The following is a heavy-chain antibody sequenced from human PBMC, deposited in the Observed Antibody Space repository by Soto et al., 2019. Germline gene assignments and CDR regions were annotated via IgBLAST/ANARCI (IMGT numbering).Heavy chain of an antibody. CDR2: ISSSGSTI. CDR3: ARDPYGDYYYYMDV. V-gene: IGHV3-11*01. Sequence: GGSLRLSCAASGFTFSDYYMSWIRQAPGKGLEWVSYISSSGSTIYYADSVKGRFTISRDNAKNSLYLQMNSLRAEDTAVYYCARDPYGDYYYYMDVWGKGTTVTVSS. D-gene: IGHD4-17*01. CDR1: GFTFSDYY. J-gene: IGHJ6*03.